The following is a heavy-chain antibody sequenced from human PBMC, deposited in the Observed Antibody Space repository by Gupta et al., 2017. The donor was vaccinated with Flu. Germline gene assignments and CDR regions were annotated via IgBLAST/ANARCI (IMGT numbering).Heavy chain of an antibody. J-gene: IGHJ6*02. Sequence: EVQLLASGGGLVQPGGSLRLSCAASGFTFSSYAMSWVRQAPGKGLEWVSTISSGGGTTYYADSVKGRFTISRDDSKNTLYLQMNSLRVEDTAVYYCANSQQVETTFYGMAVWGQGTTVTVSS. D-gene: IGHD1-26*01. CDR2: ISSGGGTT. CDR3: ANSQQVETTFYGMAV. V-gene: IGHV3-23*01. CDR1: GFTFSSYA.